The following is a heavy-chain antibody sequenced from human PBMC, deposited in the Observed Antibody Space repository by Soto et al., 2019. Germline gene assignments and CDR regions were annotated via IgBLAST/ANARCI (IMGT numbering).Heavy chain of an antibody. CDR2: INPSGGST. J-gene: IGHJ6*02. Sequence: ASVKVSCKASGYTFTSYYMHWVRQAPGQGLEWMGIINPSGGSTSYAQKFQGRVTMTRDTSTSTVYMELSRLRSDDTAVYYCARATKEVAGTFHYYYYGMEVWGQGTTVTVSS. CDR1: GYTFTSYY. V-gene: IGHV1-46*01. CDR3: ARATKEVAGTFHYYYYGMEV. D-gene: IGHD6-19*01.